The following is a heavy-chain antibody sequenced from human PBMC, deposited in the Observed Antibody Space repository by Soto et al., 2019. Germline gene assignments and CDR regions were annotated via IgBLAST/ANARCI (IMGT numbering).Heavy chain of an antibody. CDR3: ARAVGDPLYYLDY. CDR2: NDYSGNT. CDR1: SGSISSYY. D-gene: IGHD6-19*01. Sequence: QVQLQESGPGLVRPSETLSLTCTVSSGSISSYYWIWIRQSPGKGLEWIGYNDYSGNTNYNPSLKSRFTISGDTSKNQFSLRLSSVTAADTAVYYCARAVGDPLYYLDYWGQGTLVTVSS. J-gene: IGHJ4*02. V-gene: IGHV4-59*08.